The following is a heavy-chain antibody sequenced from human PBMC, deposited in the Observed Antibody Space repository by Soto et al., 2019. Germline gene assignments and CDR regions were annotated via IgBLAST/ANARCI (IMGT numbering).Heavy chain of an antibody. J-gene: IGHJ4*02. CDR2: TYYRSKWYS. CDR3: ARDRTVGMATIDHDY. D-gene: IGHD5-12*01. V-gene: IGHV6-1*01. CDR1: GDSVSSNSVA. Sequence: PSQTLSLTCAISGDSVSSNSVAWNWIRQSPSRGLEWLGRTYYRSKWYSDYAVSVKSRITISPDTSKNQFSLQLNSVTPEDTAVYYCARDRTVGMATIDHDYWGQGTLVTVSS.